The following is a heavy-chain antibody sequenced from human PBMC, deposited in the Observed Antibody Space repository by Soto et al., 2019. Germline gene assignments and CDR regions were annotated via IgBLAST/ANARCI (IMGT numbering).Heavy chain of an antibody. Sequence: SETLSLTCIVSGVPISNYYWSWIRQPPGKGLEWIGYIYYSGSTNYNPSLQSRVTISVDTSKNQFSLKLSSVTAADTAVYYCARAVLPATAPFDYWGQGTLVTVSS. D-gene: IGHD2-2*01. CDR1: GVPISNYY. J-gene: IGHJ4*02. CDR3: ARAVLPATAPFDY. V-gene: IGHV4-59*01. CDR2: IYYSGST.